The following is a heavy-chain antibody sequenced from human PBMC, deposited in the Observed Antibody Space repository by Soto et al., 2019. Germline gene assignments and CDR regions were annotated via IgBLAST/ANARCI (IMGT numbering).Heavy chain of an antibody. CDR3: AAQYCSSTSCPDYYYYYYMDV. Sequence: SETLSLTCTVSGGSISSYYWSWIRQPPGKGLEWIGYIYYSGSTNYNPSLKSRVTISVDTSKNQFSLKLSSVTAADTAVYYCAAQYCSSTSCPDYYYYYYMDVWGKGTTVTVSS. CDR1: GGSISSYY. J-gene: IGHJ6*03. CDR2: IYYSGST. V-gene: IGHV4-59*08. D-gene: IGHD2-2*01.